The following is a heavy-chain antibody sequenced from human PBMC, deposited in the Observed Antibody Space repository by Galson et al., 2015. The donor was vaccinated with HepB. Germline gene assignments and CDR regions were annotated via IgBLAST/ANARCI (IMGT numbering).Heavy chain of an antibody. CDR1: GFTFSSYG. CDR2: IRYDGSNK. J-gene: IGHJ4*02. CDR3: AKDSFISSWYGVDY. D-gene: IGHD6-13*01. Sequence: SLRLSCAASGFTFSSYGMHWVRQAPGKGLEWVAFIRYDGSNKYYADSVKGRFTISRDNSKNTLYLQMNSLRAEDTAVYYCAKDSFISSWYGVDYWGQGTLVTVSS. V-gene: IGHV3-30*02.